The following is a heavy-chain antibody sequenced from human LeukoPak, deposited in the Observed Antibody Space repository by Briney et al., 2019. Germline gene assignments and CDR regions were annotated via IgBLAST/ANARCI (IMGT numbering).Heavy chain of an antibody. CDR1: GFTFSSYG. CDR3: AKDGMDV. V-gene: IGHV3-30*18. CDR2: ISYDGSNK. J-gene: IGHJ6*04. Sequence: GGSLTLSCAASGFTFSSYGMHWVRQAPGKGLEWVAVISYDGSNKYYADSVKGRFTISRDNSKNTLYLQMNSLRAEDTAVYYCAKDGMDVWGKGTTVTVSS.